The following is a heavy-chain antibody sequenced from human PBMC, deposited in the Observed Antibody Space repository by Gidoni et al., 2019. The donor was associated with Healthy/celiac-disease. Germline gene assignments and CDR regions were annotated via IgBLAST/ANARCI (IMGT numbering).Heavy chain of an antibody. D-gene: IGHD3-3*01. CDR3: AKDIYDFWSFGGFDY. V-gene: IGHV3-9*01. CDR2: ISWNSGSI. J-gene: IGHJ4*02. Sequence: EVQLVESGGVLVRPGGSLRLSCAASGLPFVDYAMPWVRQAPGKGLEWVSGISWNSGSIGYADSVKGRFTISRDNAKNSLYLQMNSLRAEDTALYYCAKDIYDFWSFGGFDYWGQGTLVTVSS. CDR1: GLPFVDYA.